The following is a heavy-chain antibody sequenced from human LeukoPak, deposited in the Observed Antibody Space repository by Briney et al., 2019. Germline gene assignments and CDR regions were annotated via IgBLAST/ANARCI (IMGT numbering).Heavy chain of an antibody. CDR1: GYTFTSYD. Sequence: GASVKVSCKASGYTFTSYDINWVRQATGQGLEWMGWINPNSGGTNYAQKFQGWVTMTRDTSISTAYMELSRLRSDDTAVYYCARDQGIAAAGRRGTGGIDYWGQGTLVTVSS. CDR2: INPNSGGT. V-gene: IGHV1-2*04. CDR3: ARDQGIAAAGRRGTGGIDY. J-gene: IGHJ4*02. D-gene: IGHD6-13*01.